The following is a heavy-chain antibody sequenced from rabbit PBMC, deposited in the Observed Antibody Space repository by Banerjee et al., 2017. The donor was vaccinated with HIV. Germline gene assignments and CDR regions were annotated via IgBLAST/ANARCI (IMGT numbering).Heavy chain of an antibody. CDR3: ARGDVGYAGWGYAPMDL. CDR1: AFSFSNKYV. J-gene: IGHJ6*01. Sequence: QEQLEESGGDLVKPEGSLTLTCTASAFSFSNKYVMCWVRQAPGKGLESVACIITSSGSIWYASWVNGRFTISKTSSTTVTLQMTSLTAADTATYFCARGDVGYAGWGYAPMDLWGPGTLVTVS. CDR2: IITSSGSI. D-gene: IGHD4-2*01. V-gene: IGHV1S45*01.